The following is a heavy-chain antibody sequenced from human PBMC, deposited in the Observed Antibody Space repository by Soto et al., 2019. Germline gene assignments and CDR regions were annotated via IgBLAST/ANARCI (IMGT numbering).Heavy chain of an antibody. J-gene: IGHJ3*02. CDR2: IYYSGST. Sequence: QLQLQESGPGLVKPSETLSLTCTVSAGSISSSNYYWGWIRQPPGKGMEWIGNIYYSGSTYYNPSLKSLVTISINTSKNQFSLRLTSVTAADTAVYYCARPPVAGRGGAFDIWGQGTMVTVSS. CDR3: ARPPVAGRGGAFDI. V-gene: IGHV4-39*01. D-gene: IGHD2-15*01. CDR1: AGSISSSNYY.